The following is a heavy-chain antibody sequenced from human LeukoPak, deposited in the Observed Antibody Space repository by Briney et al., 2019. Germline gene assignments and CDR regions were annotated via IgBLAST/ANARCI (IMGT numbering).Heavy chain of an antibody. CDR3: ARESPIGGSYNGYFQH. V-gene: IGHV1-69*04. CDR1: GGTFSSYA. D-gene: IGHD1-26*01. Sequence: SVKVSCKASGGTFSSYAISWVRQAPGQGLEWMGRIIPIFGIANYAQKFQGRVAITADKSTSTAYTELSSLRSEDTAVYYCARESPIGGSYNGYFQHWGQGTLVTVSS. CDR2: IIPIFGIA. J-gene: IGHJ1*01.